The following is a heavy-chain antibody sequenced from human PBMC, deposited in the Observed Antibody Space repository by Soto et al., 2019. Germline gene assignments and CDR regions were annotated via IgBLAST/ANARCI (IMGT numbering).Heavy chain of an antibody. V-gene: IGHV4-31*03. CDR2: IYYSGST. CDR1: GGSISSGGYY. J-gene: IGHJ5*01. Sequence: PSETLSLTCTVSGGSISSGGYYWSWIRQHPGKGLEWIGYIYYSGSTYYNPSLKSRVTISLDTTNNHFSLKMTSVTAADTAIYFCARAERFPRSWFDSWGQGTQVTVSS. CDR3: ARAERFPRSWFDS.